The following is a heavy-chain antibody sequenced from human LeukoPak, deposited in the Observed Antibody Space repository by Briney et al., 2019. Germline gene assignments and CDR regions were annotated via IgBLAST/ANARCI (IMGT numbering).Heavy chain of an antibody. J-gene: IGHJ4*02. CDR2: IYTSGRT. CDR3: ARVGQQLVPGYFDY. V-gene: IGHV4-4*07. D-gene: IGHD6-13*01. Sequence: SETLSLTGTVSGGSISSYYWSWIRQPAGKGLGWIGRIYTSGRTNYNPSLKSRVTRSVDTSKNQFSLKLSSVTAADTAVYYCARVGQQLVPGYFDYWGQGTLVTVSS. CDR1: GGSISSYY.